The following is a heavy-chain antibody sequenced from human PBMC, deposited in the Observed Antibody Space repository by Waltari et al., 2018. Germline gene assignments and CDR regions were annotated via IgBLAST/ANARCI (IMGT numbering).Heavy chain of an antibody. V-gene: IGHV1-69-2*01. CDR2: VDPADSET. J-gene: IGHJ5*02. CDR3: ATVLTTVPTYWFDP. D-gene: IGHD4-4*01. CDR1: GYTFTDYY. Sequence: EVQLVPSGAEVKKPGATVKISCKASGYTFTDYYLHWVQQAPGKGLEWMGRVDPADSETIYAEKFQGRVTITADTSTDTAYMELSSLRSEDTAVYYCATVLTTVPTYWFDPWGQGTLVTVSS.